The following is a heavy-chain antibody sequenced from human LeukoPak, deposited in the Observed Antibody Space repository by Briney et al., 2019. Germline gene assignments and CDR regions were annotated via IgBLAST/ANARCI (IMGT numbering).Heavy chain of an antibody. D-gene: IGHD2-2*02. CDR1: GYSISSGYY. J-gene: IGHJ5*02. CDR3: ARLGGYCSSTSCYTEFDP. V-gene: IGHV4-38-2*01. CDR2: IYHSGST. Sequence: PSETLSLTCAVSGYSISSGYYWGWIRPPPGKGLEWIGSIYHSGSTYYNPSLKSRVTISVDTSKNQFSLKLSSVTAADTAVYNCARLGGYCSSTSCYTEFDPWGQGTLVTVSS.